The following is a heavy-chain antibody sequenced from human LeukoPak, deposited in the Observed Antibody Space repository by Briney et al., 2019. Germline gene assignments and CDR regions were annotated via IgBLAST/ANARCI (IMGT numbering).Heavy chain of an antibody. Sequence: GGSLRLSCAASGFTFSSYSMNWVRQAPGKGLEWVSSISSSSSYIYYADSVKGRFTISRDNAKNSLYLQMNSLRAEDTAVYHCARETAGGGMDVWGQGTTVTVSS. D-gene: IGHD1-14*01. CDR1: GFTFSSYS. CDR2: ISSSSSYI. J-gene: IGHJ6*02. V-gene: IGHV3-21*01. CDR3: ARETAGGGMDV.